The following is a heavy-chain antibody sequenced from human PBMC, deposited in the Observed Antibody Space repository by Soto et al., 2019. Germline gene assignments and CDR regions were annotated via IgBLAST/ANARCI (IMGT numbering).Heavy chain of an antibody. CDR3: ARSIAARPGYHYYGMDV. CDR1: GYSFTSYW. J-gene: IGHJ6*02. D-gene: IGHD6-6*01. V-gene: IGHV5-10-1*01. Sequence: GESLKISCKGSGYSFTSYWISWVRQMPGKGLEWMGRIDPSDSYTNYSPSFQGHVTISAVKSISTAYLQWSSLKASDTAMYYCARSIAARPGYHYYGMDVWGLGTTVTV. CDR2: IDPSDSYT.